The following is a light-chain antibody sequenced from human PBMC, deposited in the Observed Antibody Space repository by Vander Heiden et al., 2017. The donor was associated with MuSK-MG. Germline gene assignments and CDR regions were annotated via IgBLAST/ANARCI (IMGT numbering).Light chain of an antibody. J-gene: IGLJ2*01. Sequence: YQLTQPPSVPVAPVQTARNTCGGKGLPKQYVYWYQQKPGQAPVLVMYKDIKRPSGIPERLSGSSSGTTATFTIRGVQAEDEADYYCHSADSSGTSGVFGGGTKL. CDR2: KDI. CDR3: HSADSSGTSGV. V-gene: IGLV3-25*03. CDR1: GLPKQY.